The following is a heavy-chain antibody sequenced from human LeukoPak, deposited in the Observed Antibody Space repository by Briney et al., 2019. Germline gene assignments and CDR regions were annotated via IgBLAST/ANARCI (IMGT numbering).Heavy chain of an antibody. V-gene: IGHV1-2*02. CDR1: GYTFTGYY. Sequence: ASVKVSCKASGYTFTGYYMHWVRQAPGQGLEWMGWINPNSGGTNYAQKFQGRVTMTRDTSISTAYMELSRLRSDDTAVYYCARGGIAVAGATRAPKSATDYWGQGTLVTVTS. D-gene: IGHD6-19*01. CDR2: INPNSGGT. CDR3: ARGGIAVAGATRAPKSATDY. J-gene: IGHJ4*02.